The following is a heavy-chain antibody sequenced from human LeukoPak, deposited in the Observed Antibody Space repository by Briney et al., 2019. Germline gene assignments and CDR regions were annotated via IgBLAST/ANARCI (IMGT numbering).Heavy chain of an antibody. CDR3: ARDPPSDPSVSFDY. Sequence: ASVKVSCKASGYTFTEHYMHWVRRAPGQGLEWMGEIHSNSGGTRYAQRFQGRVTMTRDTSISTVYMELSSLTSDDSAVYYCARDPPSDPSVSFDYWGQGSLVTVSS. D-gene: IGHD5-24*01. J-gene: IGHJ4*02. CDR1: GYTFTEHY. V-gene: IGHV1-2*02. CDR2: IHSNSGGT.